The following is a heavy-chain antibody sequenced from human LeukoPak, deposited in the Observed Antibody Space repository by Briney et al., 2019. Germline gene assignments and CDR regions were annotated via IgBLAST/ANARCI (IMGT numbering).Heavy chain of an antibody. CDR3: ARGYSGYFYY. Sequence: GGSLRLSCAGSGFTFSSHWMHWVRQAPGKGLEWVSRISNDGSSTNHADSVKGRFTISRDNAKDTVYLQMRSLRVEDTAVYYCARGYSGYFYYWGQGTLVTVPS. D-gene: IGHD5-12*01. J-gene: IGHJ4*02. V-gene: IGHV3-74*01. CDR2: ISNDGSST. CDR1: GFTFSSHW.